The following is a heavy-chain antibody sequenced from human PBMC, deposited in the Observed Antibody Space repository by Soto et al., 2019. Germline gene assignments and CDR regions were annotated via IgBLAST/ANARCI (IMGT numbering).Heavy chain of an antibody. J-gene: IGHJ3*02. D-gene: IGHD6-13*01. V-gene: IGHV4-30-4*01. CDR1: GGSISSGNYY. Sequence: SETLSLTCTVSGGSISSGNYYWSWIRQPPGKGLEWIGFISYSGTTHYSASLRSRVSISVDTSKNQFSLDLSSVTAADTAVYYCARRYSSAFDIWGQGTMVTVSS. CDR3: ARRYSSAFDI. CDR2: ISYSGTT.